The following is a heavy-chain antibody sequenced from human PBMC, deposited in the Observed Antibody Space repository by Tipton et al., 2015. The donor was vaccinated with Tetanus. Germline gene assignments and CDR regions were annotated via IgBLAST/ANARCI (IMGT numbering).Heavy chain of an antibody. CDR1: GDSISSGDYY. Sequence: TLSLTCAVSGDSISSGDYYWTWIRQHPGRGLESIGYIFGSGGTFYNPSLESRVTISLDTSKNHFSLKLTSVTAADTAVYYCARDRSLFYFGPQIDYWGQGTPVTASS. CDR3: ARDRSLFYFGPQIDY. D-gene: IGHD3/OR15-3a*01. V-gene: IGHV4-31*11. CDR2: IFGSGGT. J-gene: IGHJ4*02.